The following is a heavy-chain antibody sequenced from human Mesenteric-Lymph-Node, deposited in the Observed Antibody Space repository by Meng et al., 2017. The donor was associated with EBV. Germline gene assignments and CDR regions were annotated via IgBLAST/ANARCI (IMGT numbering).Heavy chain of an antibody. J-gene: IGHJ4*01. D-gene: IGHD2-15*01. V-gene: IGHV1-69*01. CDR2: IIPIFART. CDR1: GGTFTFDA. CDR3: ARPTGEYCSGGSCYFDL. Sequence: VQLLQSGAEVKNPGSSVKVSCKASGGTFTFDAVTWVRQAPGQGPEWLGGIIPIFARTHYAENFQGRVTITADESTSTAYMELSGLRSEDTAVYYCARPTGEYCSGGSCYFDLWGQGTLVTVSS.